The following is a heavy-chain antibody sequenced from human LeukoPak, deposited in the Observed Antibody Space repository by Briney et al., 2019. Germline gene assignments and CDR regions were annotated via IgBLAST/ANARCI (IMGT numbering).Heavy chain of an antibody. V-gene: IGHV1-2*02. CDR1: GYTFTGYY. J-gene: IGHJ4*02. D-gene: IGHD3-10*01. Sequence: ASVKVSCKASGYTFTGYYMHWVRQAPGQGLEWMGWISPNSGGTNYAQKFQGRVTMTRDTSISTAYMELSRLRSDDTAVYYCARDVNYYYGSGSPLDYWGQGTLVTVSS. CDR3: ARDVNYYYGSGSPLDY. CDR2: ISPNSGGT.